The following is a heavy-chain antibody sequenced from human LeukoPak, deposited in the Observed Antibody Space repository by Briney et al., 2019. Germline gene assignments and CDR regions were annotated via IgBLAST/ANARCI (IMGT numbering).Heavy chain of an antibody. CDR1: GFTFSDYA. Sequence: PGGSLRLSCAASGFTFSDYAMNWVRQAPGKGLEWVSAISGGGSKTYNTDSVKGRFTISRDNSKNTLYLQMNSLRAEDTAVYYCAALPYYDILTGPFGYWGQGTLVTVSS. CDR3: AALPYYDILTGPFGY. CDR2: ISGGGSKT. D-gene: IGHD3-9*01. J-gene: IGHJ4*02. V-gene: IGHV3-23*01.